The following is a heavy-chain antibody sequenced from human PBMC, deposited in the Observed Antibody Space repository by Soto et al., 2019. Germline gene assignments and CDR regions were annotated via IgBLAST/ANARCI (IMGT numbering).Heavy chain of an antibody. Sequence: QLQLQESGSGLVKPSQTLSLTCAVSGGSISSGGYSWSWIRQPPGKGLEWIGYIYHSGSTYYNPSLKSRVTISVDTSKNQFSLKLSSVTAADTAVYYCARNGVAGKRFRAGAFDIWGQGTMVTVSS. D-gene: IGHD3-3*01. V-gene: IGHV4-30-2*02. CDR3: ARNGVAGKRFRAGAFDI. CDR2: IYHSGST. CDR1: GGSISSGGYS. J-gene: IGHJ3*02.